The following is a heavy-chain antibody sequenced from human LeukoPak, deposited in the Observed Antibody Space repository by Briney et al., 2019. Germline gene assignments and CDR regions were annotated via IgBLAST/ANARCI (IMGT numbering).Heavy chain of an antibody. V-gene: IGHV6-1*01. CDR3: VRGLGHAFDI. D-gene: IGHD5/OR15-5a*01. J-gene: IGHJ3*02. Sequence: SQTLSLTCAISGDSVSSNSATWSWIRQSPSRGLEWLGRTYYRSKWYNDDAVSVKSRITISPDTPKNQFSLQLSSATPEDTAVYYCVRGLGHAFDIWGQGTMVTVSS. CDR2: TYYRSKWYN. CDR1: GDSVSSNSAT.